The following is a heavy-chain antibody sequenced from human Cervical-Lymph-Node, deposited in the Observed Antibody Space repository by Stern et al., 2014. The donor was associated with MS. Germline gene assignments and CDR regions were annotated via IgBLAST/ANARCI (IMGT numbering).Heavy chain of an antibody. CDR1: GGTFNTNV. CDR2: IIPIFGTA. Sequence: VQLVQSGAEVKKPGSSVKVSCKASGGTFNTNVISWVRQAPGQGLEWMGGIIPIFGTALYAQKFQGRVTINANESHRAVYMVLSSLRSEDTAVYYCARAAYSTSSYNYWGQGTLVIVSS. J-gene: IGHJ4*02. D-gene: IGHD6-6*01. CDR3: ARAAYSTSSYNY. V-gene: IGHV1-69*01.